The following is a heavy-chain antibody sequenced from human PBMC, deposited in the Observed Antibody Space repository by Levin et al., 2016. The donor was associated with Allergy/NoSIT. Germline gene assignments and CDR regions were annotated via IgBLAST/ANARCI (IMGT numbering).Heavy chain of an antibody. D-gene: IGHD1-7*01. V-gene: IGHV3-23*01. J-gene: IGHJ3*02. Sequence: WIRQPPGKGLEWVSAISGSGGSTYYADSVKGRFTISRDNSKNTLYLQMNSLRAEDTAVYYCAKDHPLEGPGTTVSEGIDAFDIWGQGTMVTVSS. CDR2: ISGSGGST. CDR3: AKDHPLEGPGTTVSEGIDAFDI.